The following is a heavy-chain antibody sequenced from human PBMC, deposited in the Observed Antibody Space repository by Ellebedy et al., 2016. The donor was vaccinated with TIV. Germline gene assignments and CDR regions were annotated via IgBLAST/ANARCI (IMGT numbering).Heavy chain of an antibody. CDR1: GFTLSNFG. D-gene: IGHD4-17*01. V-gene: IGHV3-33*01. CDR2: MGFGTANI. J-gene: IGHJ4*02. Sequence: GGSLRLSCEASGFTLSNFGMHWVRQSPGKGLEWVAVMGFGTANIYYAAAVKGRFTISRDNSKNTLYLQMNSLRPEDTAVYYCARDGDDTVTTKGVGYWGQGTLVTVSS. CDR3: ARDGDDTVTTKGVGY.